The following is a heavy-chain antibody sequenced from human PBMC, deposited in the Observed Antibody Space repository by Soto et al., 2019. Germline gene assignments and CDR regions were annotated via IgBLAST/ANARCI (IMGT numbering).Heavy chain of an antibody. J-gene: IGHJ5*02. Sequence: QVQLQESGPGLVKPSETLSLTCTVSGASMSRYYWSWLRQPPGKGLEFIGFIYAGGSPNYNPSRRTRLTLSIPTSKNHGSLKLTSVSTADTAVYYCASTAGDTGGSGWSPSWGQGILVTVSS. CDR3: ASTAGDTGGSGWSPS. D-gene: IGHD6-19*01. CDR1: GASMSRYY. CDR2: IYAGGSP. V-gene: IGHV4-59*01.